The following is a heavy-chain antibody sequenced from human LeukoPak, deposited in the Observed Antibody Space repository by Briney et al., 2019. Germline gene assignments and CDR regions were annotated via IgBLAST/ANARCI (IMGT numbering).Heavy chain of an antibody. CDR1: GYTFTSYY. V-gene: IGHV1-46*01. CDR3: ARAGLAKGTAYYFDY. J-gene: IGHJ4*02. Sequence: ASVKVSCKASGYTFTSYYMHWVRQAPGQGLEWMGIINPSGGSTSYAQKFQGRVTMTRDTSTSTVYVELSSLRSEDTAVYYCARAGLAKGTAYYFDYWGQGTLVTVSS. D-gene: IGHD3-10*01. CDR2: INPSGGST.